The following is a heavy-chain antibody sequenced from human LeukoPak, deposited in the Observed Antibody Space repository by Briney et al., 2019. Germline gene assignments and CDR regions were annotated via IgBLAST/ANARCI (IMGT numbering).Heavy chain of an antibody. V-gene: IGHV3-23*01. CDR1: EFDFSSHA. CDR3: ANEIRPNDY. D-gene: IGHD4-17*01. J-gene: IGHJ4*02. Sequence: GGSLRLSCAASEFDFSSHAMTWVRQAPGKGLEWVSAISISGSKTYYADSVKGRFTISRDNSKNTLYLQMSSLRAEDTAVYYCANEIRPNDYWGQGTQVTLSS. CDR2: ISISGSKT.